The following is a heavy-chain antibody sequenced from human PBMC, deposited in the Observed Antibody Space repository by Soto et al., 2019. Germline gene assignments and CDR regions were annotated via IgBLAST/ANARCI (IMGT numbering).Heavy chain of an antibody. J-gene: IGHJ6*02. CDR3: ARTDGDLDV. Sequence: QVQLVQSGAEVKKPGASVKVSCKASGYTFSSYDINWVRQATGQGLEWMGWMNPKSGHTGSAQKFQGGVTMTRDTSMSTAYMELSSLRSEDTAIYYCARTDGDLDVWGQGTTVTVSS. D-gene: IGHD4-17*01. CDR1: GYTFSSYD. CDR2: MNPKSGHT. V-gene: IGHV1-8*01.